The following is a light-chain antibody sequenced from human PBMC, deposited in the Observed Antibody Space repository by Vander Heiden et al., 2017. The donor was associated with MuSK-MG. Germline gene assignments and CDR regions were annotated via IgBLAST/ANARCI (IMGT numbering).Light chain of an antibody. CDR3: QQYDNLHPKVYT. CDR1: QDISNY. CDR2: DAS. V-gene: IGKV1-33*01. J-gene: IGKJ2*01. Sequence: DIQMTQSPSSLSASVGDRVTITCQASQDISNYLNWYQQKPGKAPKLLIYDASNLETGVPSRFSGSGSGTDFTFTISSLQPEDIATYYCQQYDNLHPKVYTFGQGTKLEIK.